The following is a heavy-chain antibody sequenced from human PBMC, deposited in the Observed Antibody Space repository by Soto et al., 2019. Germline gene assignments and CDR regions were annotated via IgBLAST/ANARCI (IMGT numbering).Heavy chain of an antibody. V-gene: IGHV1-2*02. Sequence: QVQLVQSGAEVKKPGASVKVSCKASGYTFTGYYMHWVRQAPGQGLEWMGWINPNSGGTNYAQKFQGRVTMTRDTSISTAYMELSRLRSDDTAVYYCSSQYYYDSSGYYYDWYFDPWGRGTLVTVAS. CDR2: INPNSGGT. CDR3: SSQYYYDSSGYYYDWYFDP. J-gene: IGHJ2*01. D-gene: IGHD3-22*01. CDR1: GYTFTGYY.